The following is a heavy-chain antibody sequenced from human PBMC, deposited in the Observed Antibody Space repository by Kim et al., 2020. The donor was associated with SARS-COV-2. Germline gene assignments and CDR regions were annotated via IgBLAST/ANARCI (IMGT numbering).Heavy chain of an antibody. V-gene: IGHV1-18*04. Sequence: ASVKVSCKASGYTFTSYGISWVRQAPGQGLEWMGWISAYNGNTNYAQKLQGRVTMTTDTSTSTAYMELRSLRSDDTAVYYCARDRWKSSGWYGLYYDDGMDVWGQGSAVTVSS. CDR3: ARDRWKSSGWYGLYYDDGMDV. CDR2: ISAYNGNT. J-gene: IGHJ6*02. CDR1: GYTFTSYG. D-gene: IGHD6-19*01.